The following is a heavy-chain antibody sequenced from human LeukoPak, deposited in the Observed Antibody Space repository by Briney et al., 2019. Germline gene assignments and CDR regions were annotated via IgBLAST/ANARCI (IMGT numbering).Heavy chain of an antibody. J-gene: IGHJ6*02. D-gene: IGHD1-7*01. CDR1: GGSMSGFY. CDR3: ARNWYLTSYGMDV. V-gene: IGHV4-59*01. CDR2: VYYSGIT. Sequence: PAETLSLRCTVCGGSMSGFYWSWIRQPRGEGRVCIGYVYYSGITNYNPSLKSRVTISVDTSKNQFSLKLNSVTAADTAGYYWARNWYLTSYGMDVWGQGTTVTVPS.